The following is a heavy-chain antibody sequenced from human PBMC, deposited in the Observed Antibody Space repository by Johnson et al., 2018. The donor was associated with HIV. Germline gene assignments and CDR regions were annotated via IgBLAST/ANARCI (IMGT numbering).Heavy chain of an antibody. CDR1: GFTVSTNY. CDR3: AFIEYSSLDAVDI. D-gene: IGHD6-6*01. Sequence: MLLVESGGGLVQPGGSLRLSCASGFTVSTNYMSWVRQAPGKGLEWVSVIYSGDTTYYADSVKGRFTISRDNSKNTLYLQMNSRRAEDTAAYYCAFIEYSSLDAVDIWGQGTMVTVSS. CDR2: IYSGDTT. V-gene: IGHV3-66*01. J-gene: IGHJ3*02.